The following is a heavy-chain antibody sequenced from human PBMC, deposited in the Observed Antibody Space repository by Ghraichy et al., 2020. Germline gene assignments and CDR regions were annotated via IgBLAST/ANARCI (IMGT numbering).Heavy chain of an antibody. V-gene: IGHV4-34*01. J-gene: IGHJ6*02. D-gene: IGHD5-18*01. CDR2: INHSGST. CDR3: ARGDRKRGYSYGYVRAYYYYGMDV. Sequence: SETLSLTCAVYGGSFSGYYWSWIRQPPGKGLEWIGEINHSGSTNYNPSLKSRVTISVDTSKNQFSLKLSSVTAADTAVYYCARGDRKRGYSYGYVRAYYYYGMDVWGQVSTVTVSS. CDR1: GGSFSGYY.